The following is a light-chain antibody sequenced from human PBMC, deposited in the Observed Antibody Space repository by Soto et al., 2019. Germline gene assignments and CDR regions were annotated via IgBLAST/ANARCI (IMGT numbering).Light chain of an antibody. Sequence: DIQLTHSPSTLSASIGDRVTITCRDSQSIGSWLAWYQQRPGKAPNVLIYKASNLERGVPSRFSGSGSETEFTLTISSLQPEDFATYYCQQYSTFPWTFGQGTKVEL. CDR1: QSIGSW. V-gene: IGKV1-5*03. CDR2: KAS. CDR3: QQYSTFPWT. J-gene: IGKJ1*01.